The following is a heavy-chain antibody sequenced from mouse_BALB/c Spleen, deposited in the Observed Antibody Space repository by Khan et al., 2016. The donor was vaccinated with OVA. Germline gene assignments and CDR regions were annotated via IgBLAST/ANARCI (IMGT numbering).Heavy chain of an antibody. D-gene: IGHD2-14*01. V-gene: IGHV1-7*01. Sequence: QVQLQQSGAELAKPGASVKMSCKASGYTFTSYWMHWVKQRPGQGLEWIGYINPSTGYTEYNQKFKDKATLTADKSSSTAYMQLSSLTSEDSAVYYCARRDRYAMDYWGQGTSVTVSS. CDR3: ARRDRYAMDY. J-gene: IGHJ4*01. CDR1: GYTFTSYW. CDR2: INPSTGYT.